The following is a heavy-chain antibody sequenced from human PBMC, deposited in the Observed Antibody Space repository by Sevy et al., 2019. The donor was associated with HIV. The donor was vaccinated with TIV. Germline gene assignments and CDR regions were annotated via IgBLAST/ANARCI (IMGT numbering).Heavy chain of an antibody. J-gene: IGHJ6*02. V-gene: IGHV3-30*18. CDR3: AKDADHITMVRGVIPASRGLPYGMDV. CDR1: GFTFSSYG. CDR2: ISYDGSNK. D-gene: IGHD3-10*01. Sequence: GGSLRLSCAASGFTFSSYGMHWVRQAPGKGLEWVAVISYDGSNKYYADSVKGRFTISRDNSKNTLYLQMNSLRAEDTAVYYCAKDADHITMVRGVIPASRGLPYGMDVWGQGTTVTVS.